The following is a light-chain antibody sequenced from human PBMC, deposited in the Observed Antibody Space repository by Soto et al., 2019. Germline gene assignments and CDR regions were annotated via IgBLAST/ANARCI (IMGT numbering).Light chain of an antibody. Sequence: DIQMTQSPSTLSASVGDRVTITCRASQSISSWLAWYQQNPGTAPNLLIYKASTLQSGVPSRFSGSGSGTEIPPTISHLQPDYSATLLCQQENDNLTFGQGTKVEIK. CDR2: KAS. CDR3: QQENDNLT. CDR1: QSISSW. V-gene: IGKV1-5*03. J-gene: IGKJ1*01.